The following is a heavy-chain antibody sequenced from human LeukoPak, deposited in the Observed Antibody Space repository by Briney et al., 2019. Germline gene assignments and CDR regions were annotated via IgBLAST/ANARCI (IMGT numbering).Heavy chain of an antibody. D-gene: IGHD6-19*01. Sequence: GGSLRLSCAASGFTFSSYAMHWVRQAPGKGLEWVSVIYSGGSTYYADSVKGRFTISRDNSKNTQYLQMNSLRPEDTAVYYCAKDGGSAVAGTFDYWGQGTLVTVSS. CDR3: AKDGGSAVAGTFDY. CDR2: IYSGGST. V-gene: IGHV3-NL1*01. CDR1: GFTFSSYA. J-gene: IGHJ4*02.